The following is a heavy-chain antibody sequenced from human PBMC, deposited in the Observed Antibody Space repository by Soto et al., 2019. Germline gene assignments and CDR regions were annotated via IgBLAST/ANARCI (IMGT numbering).Heavy chain of an antibody. CDR3: ARTYGTGSLNWFDP. CDR1: GFIFSSDD. V-gene: IGHV3-48*04. D-gene: IGHD3-10*01. J-gene: IGHJ5*02. Sequence: EVQLVESGGGLVQPGGSLRLSCAASGFIFSSDDMNWVRQARGKGLEWVSYISSGSGNILYADSVKGRFTISRDNAKNSLYLQMNSLRAEDTAVYYCARTYGTGSLNWFDPWGQGTLVTVSS. CDR2: ISSGSGNI.